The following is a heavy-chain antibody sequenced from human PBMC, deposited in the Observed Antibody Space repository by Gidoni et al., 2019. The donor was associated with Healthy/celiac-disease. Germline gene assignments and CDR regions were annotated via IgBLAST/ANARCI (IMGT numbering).Heavy chain of an antibody. V-gene: IGHV4-34*01. Sequence: QVQLQQWGAGLLKPSETLSLTCAVYGGSFSGYYWSWIRQPPGKGLEWIGEINHSGSHNYNPSLKSRVTISVDTSKNQFSLKLSSVTAADTAVYYCARITYYYDSSGYYDAFDIWGQGTMVTVSS. CDR2: INHSGSH. D-gene: IGHD3-22*01. CDR3: ARITYYYDSSGYYDAFDI. CDR1: GGSFSGYY. J-gene: IGHJ3*02.